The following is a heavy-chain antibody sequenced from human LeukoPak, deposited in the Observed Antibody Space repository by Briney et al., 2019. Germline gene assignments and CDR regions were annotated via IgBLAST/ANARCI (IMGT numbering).Heavy chain of an antibody. V-gene: IGHV4-59*01. CDR1: GGSLSSYY. D-gene: IGHD2-2*01. CDR2: IYYSGST. Sequence: SETLSLTCTVSGGSLSSYYWSWIRQPPGKGLEWIGYIYYSGSTNYNPSLKSRVTISVDTSKNQFSLKLSSVTAADTAVYYCAGTSSYQLLYYFDYWGQGTLVTVSS. CDR3: AGTSSYQLLYYFDY. J-gene: IGHJ4*02.